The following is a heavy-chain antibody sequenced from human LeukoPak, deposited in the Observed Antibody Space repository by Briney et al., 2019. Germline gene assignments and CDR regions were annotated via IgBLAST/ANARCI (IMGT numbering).Heavy chain of an antibody. CDR3: ARVSRPYKQASYTMVRGEEEFDP. J-gene: IGHJ5*02. V-gene: IGHV4-61*01. CDR1: GGSISSSSYY. Sequence: PSETLSLTCTVSGGSISSSSYYWSWIRQPPGKGLEWIGYIYYSGSTNYNPSLKSRVTISVDTSKNQFSLKLSSVTAADTAVYYCARVSRPYKQASYTMVRGEEEFDPWGQGTLVTVSS. D-gene: IGHD3-10*01. CDR2: IYYSGST.